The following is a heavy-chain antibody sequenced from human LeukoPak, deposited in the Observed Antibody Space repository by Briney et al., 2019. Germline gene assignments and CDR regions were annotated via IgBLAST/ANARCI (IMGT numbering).Heavy chain of an antibody. CDR2: IYYSGST. Sequence: PSETLSLTCTVSGGSISSYYWSWIRQPPGKGLEWIGYIYYSGSTYYNPSLKSRVTISVDTSKNQFSLKLSSVTAADTAVYYCARATGPTGYSYGYVRFDYWGQGTLVTVSS. D-gene: IGHD5-18*01. CDR1: GGSISSYY. V-gene: IGHV4-59*06. J-gene: IGHJ4*02. CDR3: ARATGPTGYSYGYVRFDY.